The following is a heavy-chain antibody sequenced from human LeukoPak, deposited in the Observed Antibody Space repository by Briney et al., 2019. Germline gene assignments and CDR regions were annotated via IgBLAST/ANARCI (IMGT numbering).Heavy chain of an antibody. Sequence: SETLSLTCTVSGGSVSSGSHFWSWIRQPPGKGLEYIGYIYYTGSTNYNPSLKSRVTISVDTSKNQFSLKLSSVTAADTAVYYRGGGGTIAAAGVDYWGHGTLVTVSS. CDR3: GGGGTIAAAGVDY. CDR2: IYYTGST. CDR1: GGSVSSGSHF. J-gene: IGHJ4*01. D-gene: IGHD6-13*01. V-gene: IGHV4-61*01.